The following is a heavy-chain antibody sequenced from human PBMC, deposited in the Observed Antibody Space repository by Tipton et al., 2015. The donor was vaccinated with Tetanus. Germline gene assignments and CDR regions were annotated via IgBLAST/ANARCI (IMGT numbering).Heavy chain of an antibody. D-gene: IGHD3-16*02. Sequence: SLRLSCAASGFTFSSYWMHWVRQAPGKGLEWVSAISGSGGSTYYADSVKGRFTISRDNSKNTLYLQMNSLRAEDTAVYYCAKAPSLGDAFDIWGQGTMVTVPS. CDR1: GFTFSSYW. V-gene: IGHV3-23*01. CDR2: ISGSGGST. CDR3: AKAPSLGDAFDI. J-gene: IGHJ3*02.